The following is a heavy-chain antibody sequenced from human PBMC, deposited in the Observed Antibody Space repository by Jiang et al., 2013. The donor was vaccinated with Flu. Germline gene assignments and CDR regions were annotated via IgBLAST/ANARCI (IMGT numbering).Heavy chain of an antibody. V-gene: IGHV1-2*02. Sequence: GAEVKKPGASVKVSCKASGYTFTGYYMHWVRQAPGQGLEWMGWINPNSGGTNYAQKFQGRVTMTRDTSISTAYMELSRLRSDDTAVYYCARDRIVATIVFDYWGQGTLVTVSS. CDR3: ARDRIVATIVFDY. J-gene: IGHJ4*02. CDR2: INPNSGGT. CDR1: GYTFTGYY. D-gene: IGHD5-12*01.